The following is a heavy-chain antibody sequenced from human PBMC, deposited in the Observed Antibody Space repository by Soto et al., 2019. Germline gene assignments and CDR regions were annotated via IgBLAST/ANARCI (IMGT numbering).Heavy chain of an antibody. CDR1: GYTFTSYG. Sequence: ASVKVSCKASGYTFTSYGISWVRQAPGQGLEWMGWISAYNGNTNYAQKLQGRVTMTTDTSTSTAYMELRSLRPEDTAVYYCARDDEHGSNCDLAYWGQGALVTVSS. CDR3: ARDDEHGSNCDLAY. D-gene: IGHD1-26*01. V-gene: IGHV1-18*01. CDR2: ISAYNGNT. J-gene: IGHJ4*02.